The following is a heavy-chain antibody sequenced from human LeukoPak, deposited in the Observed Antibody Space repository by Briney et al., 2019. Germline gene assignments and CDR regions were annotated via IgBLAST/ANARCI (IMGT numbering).Heavy chain of an antibody. CDR3: VKGGSSSWYPFDY. D-gene: IGHD6-13*01. V-gene: IGHV3-64D*06. CDR2: ISSNGGST. CDR1: GFTFSSYA. Sequence: GGSLRLSCSASGFTFSSYAMHWVRQAPGKGLEYVSAISSNGGSTYYADSVKGRFTISRDNSKNTLYLQMNSLRAEDTAVYYCVKGGSSSWYPFDYWGQGTLVTVSS. J-gene: IGHJ4*02.